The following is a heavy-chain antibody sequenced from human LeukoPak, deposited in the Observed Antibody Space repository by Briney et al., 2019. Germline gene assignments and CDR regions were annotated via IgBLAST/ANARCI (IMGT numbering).Heavy chain of an antibody. D-gene: IGHD2-15*01. J-gene: IGHJ6*02. Sequence: PAGGSLRLSCAASGLTFSSYEMNWVRQAPGKGLEWVSYISSSGSTIYYADSVKGRFTISRDNAKNSLYLQMNSLRAEDTAVYYCASAYCSGGSCYPHYYYYYGMDVWGQGTTVTVSS. CDR2: ISSSGSTI. CDR1: GLTFSSYE. V-gene: IGHV3-48*03. CDR3: ASAYCSGGSCYPHYYYYYGMDV.